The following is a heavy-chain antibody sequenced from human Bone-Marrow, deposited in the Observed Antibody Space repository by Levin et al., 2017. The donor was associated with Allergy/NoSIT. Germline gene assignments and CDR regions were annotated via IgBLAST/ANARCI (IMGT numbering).Heavy chain of an antibody. CDR2: IRSKAYGETT. D-gene: IGHD3-9*01. CDR1: GFPFGDYA. CDR3: TRFLSASYAMLTGYPYNFDY. J-gene: IGHJ4*02. Sequence: SCTASGFPFGDYAMSWFRQAPGKGLEWVSFIRSKAYGETTEYAASVKGRFTISRDDSKSIASLQMNSLKTEDTAVYYCTRFLSASYAMLTGYPYNFDYWGQGTLVTVSS. V-gene: IGHV3-49*03.